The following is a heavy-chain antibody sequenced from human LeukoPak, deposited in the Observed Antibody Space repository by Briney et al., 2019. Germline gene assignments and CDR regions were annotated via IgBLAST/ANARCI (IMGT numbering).Heavy chain of an antibody. D-gene: IGHD6-19*01. V-gene: IGHV3-30*03. CDR1: GFTFSNYG. CDR2: ISYDETNK. J-gene: IGHJ2*01. CDR3: VRDSPSGFFDL. Sequence: PGRSLRLSCAASGFTFSNYGMHSVRQAPGEGLEWMAVISYDETNKYYADSVKGRFTISRDNSKNTLYLQMNSLRAEDTAVYYCVRDSPSGFFDLWGRGTLVTVSS.